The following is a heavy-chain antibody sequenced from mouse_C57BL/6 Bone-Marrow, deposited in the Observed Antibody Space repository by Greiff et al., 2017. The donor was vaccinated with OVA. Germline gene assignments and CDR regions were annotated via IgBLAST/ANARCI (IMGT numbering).Heavy chain of an antibody. CDR2: IDPNSGGT. D-gene: IGHD2-3*01. J-gene: IGHJ3*01. CDR1: GYTFTSYW. Sequence: QVQLQQPGAELVKPGASVKLSCKASGYTFTSYWMHWVKQRPGRGLEWIGRIDPNSGGTKYNEKFKSKATLTVDKPSSTAYMKLSSLTSEDSAVYYCASSNDGYYSWFAYWGQGTLVTVS. V-gene: IGHV1-72*01. CDR3: ASSNDGYYSWFAY.